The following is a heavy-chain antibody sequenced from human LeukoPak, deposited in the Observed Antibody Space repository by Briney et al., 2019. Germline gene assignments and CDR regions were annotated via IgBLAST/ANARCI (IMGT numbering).Heavy chain of an antibody. V-gene: IGHV4-34*01. J-gene: IGHJ5*02. CDR3: ARGRRRVATIRPSRDNWFDA. D-gene: IGHD5-12*01. CDR2: IYHSGST. Sequence: PSETLSLTCAVYGGSFSGYYWSWIRQPPGKGLEWIGEIYHSGSTNYNPSIKSRVTISVDTSKHQFYLKLSSVPAADTAVYYCARGRRRVATIRPSRDNWFDAWGQGTLVTVSS. CDR1: GGSFSGYY.